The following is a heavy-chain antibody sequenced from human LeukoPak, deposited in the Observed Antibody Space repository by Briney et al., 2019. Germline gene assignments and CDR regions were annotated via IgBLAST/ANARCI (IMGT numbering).Heavy chain of an antibody. CDR3: ARDGYCSSTSCYGMVNYGMDV. Sequence: GASVKVSCKASGYTFTSYGISWVRQAPGQGLEWMGWISAYNGNTNYAQKLQGRVTMTTDTSTSTAYMELRSLRSDDTAVYYCARDGYCSSTSCYGMVNYGMDVWGQGTTVTVFS. CDR2: ISAYNGNT. D-gene: IGHD2-2*03. V-gene: IGHV1-18*01. CDR1: GYTFTSYG. J-gene: IGHJ6*02.